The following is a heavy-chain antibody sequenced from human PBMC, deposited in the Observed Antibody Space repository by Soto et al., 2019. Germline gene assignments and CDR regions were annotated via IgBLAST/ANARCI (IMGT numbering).Heavy chain of an antibody. Sequence: EVQLVESGGGLIQPGGSLRLSCAVSGLTGSSYAMSWVRQAPGEGLEWVSVIYASDSTHYADSVKGRFTISRDNSKNTLFLQMNRLRAEDTAVYYCAKGWMDVWGQGTTVTVS. CDR1: GLTGSSYA. CDR2: IYASDST. D-gene: IGHD2-15*01. CDR3: AKGWMDV. V-gene: IGHV3-53*01. J-gene: IGHJ6*02.